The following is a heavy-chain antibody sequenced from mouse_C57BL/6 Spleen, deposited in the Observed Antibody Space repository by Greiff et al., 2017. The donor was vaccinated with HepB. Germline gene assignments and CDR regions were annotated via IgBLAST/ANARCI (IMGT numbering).Heavy chain of an antibody. D-gene: IGHD2-1*01. V-gene: IGHV5-4*03. J-gene: IGHJ1*03. Sequence: EVKLMESGGGLVKPGGSLKLSCAASGFTFSSYAMSWVRQTPEKRLEWVATISDGGSYTYYPDNVKGRFTISRDNAKNNLYLQMSHLKSEDTAMYYCARGGHYGNHWYFDVWGTGTTVTVSS. CDR3: ARGGHYGNHWYFDV. CDR1: GFTFSSYA. CDR2: ISDGGSYT.